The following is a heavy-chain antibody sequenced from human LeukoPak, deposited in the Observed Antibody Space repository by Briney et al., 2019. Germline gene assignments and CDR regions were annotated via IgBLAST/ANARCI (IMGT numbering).Heavy chain of an antibody. V-gene: IGHV5-10-1*01. CDR1: GYSFTSYW. D-gene: IGHD6-13*01. J-gene: IGHJ4*02. CDR3: ARSVSSSSWYTAPYYFDC. CDR2: IDPSDSYT. Sequence: GESLKISCKGSGYSFTSYWISWVRQMPGKGLEWMGRIDPSDSYTNYSPSFQGHVTISADKSISTAYLQWSSLKASDTAMYYCARSVSSSSWYTAPYYFDCWGKGTLVTVSS.